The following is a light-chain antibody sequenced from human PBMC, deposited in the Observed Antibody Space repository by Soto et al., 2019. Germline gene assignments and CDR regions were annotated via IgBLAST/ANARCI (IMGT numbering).Light chain of an antibody. CDR1: QGIGTS. Sequence: DIKMTQSPPSLSASVGDRVTITCRASQGIGTSLAWYQQKPGTVPKLLIYSASTLQSGVPSRFSGSGSGTDFTLTISSLQPEDVAAYYCQKYNTVPATFGQGTRLEIK. V-gene: IGKV1-27*01. CDR2: SAS. J-gene: IGKJ5*01. CDR3: QKYNTVPAT.